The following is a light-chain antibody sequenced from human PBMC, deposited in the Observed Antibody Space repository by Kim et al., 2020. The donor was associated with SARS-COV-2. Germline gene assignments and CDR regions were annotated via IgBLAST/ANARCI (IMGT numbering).Light chain of an antibody. CDR3: QAWVSNTIV. CDR1: KLKDKY. Sequence: SYELTQPPSVSVSPGQTASITCSGDKLKDKYTSWYQQRPGQSPVLLIYQDFKRPSGIPERFSASNSGNTATLTVSGTQSMDEADYYCQAWVSNTIVFGGGTQLTV. V-gene: IGLV3-1*01. CDR2: QDF. J-gene: IGLJ2*01.